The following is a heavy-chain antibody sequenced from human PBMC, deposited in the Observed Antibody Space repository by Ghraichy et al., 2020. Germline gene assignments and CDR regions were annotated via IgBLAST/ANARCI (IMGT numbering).Heavy chain of an antibody. CDR3: TMHIVVVVAATDY. CDR2: IKSKTDGGTT. Sequence: GGSLRLSCAASGFTFSNAWMSWVRQAPGKGLEWVGRIKSKTDGGTTDYAAPVKGRFTISRDDSKNTLYLQMNSLKTEDTAVYYCTMHIVVVVAATDYWGQGTLVTVSS. J-gene: IGHJ4*02. CDR1: GFTFSNAW. D-gene: IGHD2-15*01. V-gene: IGHV3-15*01.